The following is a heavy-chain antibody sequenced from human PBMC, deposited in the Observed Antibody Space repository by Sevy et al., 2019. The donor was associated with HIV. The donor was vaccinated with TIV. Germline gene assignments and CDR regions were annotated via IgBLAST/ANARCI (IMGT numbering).Heavy chain of an antibody. J-gene: IGHJ4*02. CDR3: ARANVDTAIVVFDY. CDR1: GGSVSSGSYY. V-gene: IGHV4-61*01. CDR2: IYYSGST. D-gene: IGHD5-18*01. Sequence: SETLSLTCTVSGGSVSSGSYYWSWIRQPPGKGLEWIGYIYYSGSTNYNPSLKSRVTISVDTSKNQFSLKLSSVTAADTAVYYCARANVDTAIVVFDYWGQGTLVTVSS.